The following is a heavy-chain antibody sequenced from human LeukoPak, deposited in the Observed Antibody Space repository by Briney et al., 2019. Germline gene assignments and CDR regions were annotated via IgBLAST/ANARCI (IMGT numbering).Heavy chain of an antibody. Sequence: GGSLRLSCAASGFTFSSYSMNWVRQAPGKGLEWVSYISSSSSTIYYADSVKGRFTISRDNAKDSLYLQMNSLRAEDTAVYYCARGYCSSTSCPRDYRGQGTLVTVSS. J-gene: IGHJ4*02. CDR2: ISSSSSTI. CDR3: ARGYCSSTSCPRDY. D-gene: IGHD2-2*01. V-gene: IGHV3-48*04. CDR1: GFTFSSYS.